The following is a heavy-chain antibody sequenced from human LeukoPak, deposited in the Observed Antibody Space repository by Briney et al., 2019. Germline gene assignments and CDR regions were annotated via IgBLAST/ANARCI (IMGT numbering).Heavy chain of an antibody. CDR1: GFSFSDSG. D-gene: IGHD1-20*01. Sequence: NAGGSLRLSCAASGFSFSDSGMDWVRQAPGKGLEWVSSVSASSAFIWYADSVKGRFTISRDNAKNSLYLRMSSLRAEDTALYFCVRELTVTTQEYCFDLWGQGTLVTVSS. CDR3: VRELTVTTQEYCFDL. CDR2: VSASSAFI. J-gene: IGHJ4*02. V-gene: IGHV3-21*01.